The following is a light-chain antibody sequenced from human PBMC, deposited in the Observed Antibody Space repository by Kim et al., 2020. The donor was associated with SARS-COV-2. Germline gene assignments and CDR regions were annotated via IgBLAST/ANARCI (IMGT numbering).Light chain of an antibody. CDR2: GAS. CDR3: KQYSSSPPFT. CDR1: QIISTN. J-gene: IGKJ2*01. V-gene: IGKV3-15*01. Sequence: DIVMTQSPATLPLSPGERATLSCRASQIISTNLAWYQQHPGQAPRLLLYGASTRATGIPARFSGSGSGKEFTLTTNSLQSDDFAVYYCKQYSSSPPFTFGQGTKLEI.